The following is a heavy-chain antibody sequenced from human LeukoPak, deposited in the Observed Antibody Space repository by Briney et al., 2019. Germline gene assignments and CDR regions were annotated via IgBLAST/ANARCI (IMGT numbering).Heavy chain of an antibody. V-gene: IGHV1-2*02. CDR3: AAYYYDSSGYSD. Sequence: ASVKVSCKASGYTFTGYYMHWVRQAPGQGLVWMGWINPNSGGTNYAQKFQGRVTMTRDTSISTAYMELSRLRSDDTAVYYCAAYYYDSSGYSDWGQATLVTVSS. CDR1: GYTFTGYY. J-gene: IGHJ4*02. CDR2: INPNSGGT. D-gene: IGHD3-22*01.